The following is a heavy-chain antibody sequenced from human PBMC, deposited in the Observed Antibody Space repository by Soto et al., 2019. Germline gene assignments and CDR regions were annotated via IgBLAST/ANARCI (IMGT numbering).Heavy chain of an antibody. CDR1: GDSIRSYY. Sequence: KASETLSLTCTVSGDSIRSYYCSWIRQAPGKGLEWIGYIYYSGYTSYNPSLKSRVTISVDTSKNQSSLKPNSVTAADTAVYYCARCFSGNYPSRPEEQYYVDSWGQGTLVTVS. CDR2: IYYSGYT. J-gene: IGHJ4*02. CDR3: ARCFSGNYPSRPEEQYYVDS. V-gene: IGHV4-59*01. D-gene: IGHD1-26*01.